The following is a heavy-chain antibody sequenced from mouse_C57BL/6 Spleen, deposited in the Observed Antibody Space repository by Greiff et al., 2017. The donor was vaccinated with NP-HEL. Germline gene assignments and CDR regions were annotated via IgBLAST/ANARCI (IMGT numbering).Heavy chain of an antibody. Sequence: QVHVKQSGPGLVQPSQSLSITCTVSGFSLTSYGVHWVRQSPGKGLEWLGVIWSGGSTDYNAAFISRLSISKDNSKSQVFFKMNSLQADDTAIYYCARNGRIDGNFAWFAYWGQGTLVTVAA. CDR2: IWSGGST. D-gene: IGHD2-1*01. CDR3: ARNGRIDGNFAWFAY. J-gene: IGHJ3*01. CDR1: GFSLTSYG. V-gene: IGHV2-2*01.